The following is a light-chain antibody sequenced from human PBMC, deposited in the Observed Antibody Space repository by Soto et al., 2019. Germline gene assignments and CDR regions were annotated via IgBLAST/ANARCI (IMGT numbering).Light chain of an antibody. CDR1: QSVSSSY. CDR3: QQYGSSPMYT. J-gene: IGKJ2*01. CDR2: GAS. Sequence: EIVLTQSPGTLSLSPGERATLSCRASQSVSSSYLAWYQQKPAQAPRLLIYGASSRATGIPDRFSGSGSGKAFTITISRLEPEDFAVYYCQQYGSSPMYTCGQGTKLEIK. V-gene: IGKV3-20*01.